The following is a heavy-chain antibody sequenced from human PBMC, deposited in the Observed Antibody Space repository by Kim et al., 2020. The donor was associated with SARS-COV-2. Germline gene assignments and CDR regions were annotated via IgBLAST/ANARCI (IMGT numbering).Heavy chain of an antibody. D-gene: IGHD6-19*01. CDR1: GGSISSSSYY. J-gene: IGHJ4*02. CDR3: ARAEDSSGWYGEDY. Sequence: SETLSLTCTVSGGSISSSSYYWGWIRQPPGKGLEWIGSIYYSGSTYYNPSLKSRVTISVDTSKNQFSLKLSSVTAADTAVYYCARAEDSSGWYGEDYWGQGTLVTVSS. V-gene: IGHV4-39*01. CDR2: IYYSGST.